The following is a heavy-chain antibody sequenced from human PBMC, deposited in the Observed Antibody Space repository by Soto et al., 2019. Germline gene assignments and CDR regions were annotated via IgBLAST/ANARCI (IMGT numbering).Heavy chain of an antibody. D-gene: IGHD1-26*01. V-gene: IGHV3-53*01. CDR3: AREWELPNYYGMDV. CDR1: GFTVSSNY. CDR2: IYSGGST. Sequence: EVQLVESGGGLIQPGGSLRLSCAASGFTVSSNYMSWVRQAPGKGLEWVSVIYSGGSTYYADSVMGRFTISRDNSKNTVHLQMNSLRAEDTAVYYCAREWELPNYYGMDVWGQGTTVTVSS. J-gene: IGHJ6*02.